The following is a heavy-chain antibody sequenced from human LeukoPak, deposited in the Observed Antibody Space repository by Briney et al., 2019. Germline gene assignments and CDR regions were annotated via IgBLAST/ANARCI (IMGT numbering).Heavy chain of an antibody. CDR2: IKGDGSEK. CDR3: TRGGVDF. D-gene: IGHD6-25*01. J-gene: IGHJ4*02. CDR1: GFTFSDYW. V-gene: IGHV3-7*01. Sequence: GGSLRLSCAASGFTFSDYWMTWVRQAPGKGLEWVANIKGDGSEKYYVDSVKGRFTISRNNAKNTLYLQMNSLRAEDTAVYYCTRGGVDFWGQGTLVTVS.